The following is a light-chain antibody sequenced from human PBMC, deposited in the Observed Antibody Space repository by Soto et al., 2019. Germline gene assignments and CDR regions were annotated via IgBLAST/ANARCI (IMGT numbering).Light chain of an antibody. CDR2: EVS. J-gene: IGLJ2*01. V-gene: IGLV2-8*01. CDR1: SSDVGGYNY. Sequence: QSTLTQPPSASGSPGQSVTISCTGTSSDVGGYNYVSWYQQHPGKAPKLMIYEVSKRPSGVPDRLSGSKSGNTASLTVSGLQVEDEADYYCASYTGSDTLVFGGGTKLTVL. CDR3: ASYTGSDTLV.